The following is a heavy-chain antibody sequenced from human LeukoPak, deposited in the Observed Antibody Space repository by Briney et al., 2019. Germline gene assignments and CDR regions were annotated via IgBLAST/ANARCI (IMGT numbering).Heavy chain of an antibody. CDR1: GGSFSGYY. Sequence: SETLSLTCAVYGGSFSGYYWSWIRQPPGKGLEWIEEINHSGSTNYNPSLKSRVTTSVDTSKNQFSLKLSSVSAADTAVYYCARKKYNAFDIWGQGTVVTVSS. CDR3: ARKKYNAFDI. CDR2: INHSGST. J-gene: IGHJ3*02. D-gene: IGHD1-1*01. V-gene: IGHV4-34*01.